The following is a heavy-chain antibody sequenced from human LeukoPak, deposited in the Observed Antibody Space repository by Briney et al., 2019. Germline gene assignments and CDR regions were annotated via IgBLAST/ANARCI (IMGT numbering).Heavy chain of an antibody. CDR1: GGFISSYY. V-gene: IGHV4-59*08. Sequence: SETLSLTCTVSGGFISSYYWSWIRQPPGKGLEWIGYINYSGSTNYNPSLKSRVTISVDTSKNQFSLKLSSVTAADTAVYYCASGESRCNWLDPWGQGTRVTVSS. CDR3: ASGESRCNWLDP. D-gene: IGHD3-10*01. CDR2: INYSGST. J-gene: IGHJ5*02.